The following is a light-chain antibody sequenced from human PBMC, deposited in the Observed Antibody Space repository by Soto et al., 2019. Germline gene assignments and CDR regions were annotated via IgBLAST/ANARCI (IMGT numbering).Light chain of an antibody. V-gene: IGKV4-1*01. CDR3: QQYYSTPWT. J-gene: IGKJ1*01. Sequence: DIVITQSPYSLSVSLGERATINWKSSLSVCYNPNNRNYLAWYQQKPGQPPKLFIYWASARESGVPDRFSGSGSGTDFTLTISSLQAEDVAVYYCQQYYSTPWTFGQGTKVDIK. CDR1: LSVCYNPNNRNY. CDR2: WAS.